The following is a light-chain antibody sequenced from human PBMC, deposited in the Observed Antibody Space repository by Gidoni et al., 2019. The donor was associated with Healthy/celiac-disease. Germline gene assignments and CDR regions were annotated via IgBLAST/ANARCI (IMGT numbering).Light chain of an antibody. CDR3: SSYTSSSTLV. V-gene: IGLV2-14*01. Sequence: QSSLTPPAFVSASPRQPITISCTGTSSDVGGYNYVSWYQQHPGKDPKLMIYEVSNRPSGVSNRVSGSKSGNTDSLTISGLQAEDEADYYCSSYTSSSTLVFGGGTKLTVL. J-gene: IGLJ3*02. CDR2: EVS. CDR1: SSDVGGYNY.